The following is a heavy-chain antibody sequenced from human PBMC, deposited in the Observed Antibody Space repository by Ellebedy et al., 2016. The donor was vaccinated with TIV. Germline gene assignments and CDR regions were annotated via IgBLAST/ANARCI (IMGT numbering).Heavy chain of an antibody. CDR1: GGTFSSYA. J-gene: IGHJ5*02. V-gene: IGHV1-69*13. Sequence: ASVKVSCKASGGTFSSYAISWVRQAPGQGLEWMGGIIPIFGTANYAQKFQGRVTITADESTSTAYMELSSLRSEDTAVYYCARDLLPTGTTNNWFDPWGQGTLVTVSS. D-gene: IGHD1-1*01. CDR3: ARDLLPTGTTNNWFDP. CDR2: IIPIFGTA.